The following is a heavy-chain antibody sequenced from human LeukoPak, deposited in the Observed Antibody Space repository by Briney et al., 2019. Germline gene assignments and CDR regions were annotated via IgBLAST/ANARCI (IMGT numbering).Heavy chain of an antibody. CDR3: TRVGYIDEGIDY. CDR2: IKQDGSKK. Sequence: GGSLRLSCVASGFPFSSYWMTWVRQAPGKGLEWVADIKQDGSKKSYVDSVKGRFTISRDNAKNSLYLQMNSPRAEDTAIYYCTRVGYIDEGIDYWGQGTLVTVSS. J-gene: IGHJ4*02. V-gene: IGHV3-7*04. D-gene: IGHD5-24*01. CDR1: GFPFSSYW.